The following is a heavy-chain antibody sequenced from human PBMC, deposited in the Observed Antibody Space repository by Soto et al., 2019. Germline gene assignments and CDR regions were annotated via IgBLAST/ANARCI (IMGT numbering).Heavy chain of an antibody. CDR1: GYTFTSYA. V-gene: IGHV1-3*01. D-gene: IGHD2-15*01. CDR2: INAGNGNT. Sequence: QVQLVQSGAEVKKPGASVKVSCKASGYTFTSYAMHWVRQAPGQRLEWMGWINAGNGNTKYSQKFQGRVTITRDTYASTAYMELSSLRSEDTAVYYCARDGYCSGGSCYPYYYYYMDVWGKGTTVTVSS. CDR3: ARDGYCSGGSCYPYYYYYMDV. J-gene: IGHJ6*03.